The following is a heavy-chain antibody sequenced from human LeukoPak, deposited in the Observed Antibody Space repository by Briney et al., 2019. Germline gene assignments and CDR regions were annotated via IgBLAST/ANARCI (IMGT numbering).Heavy chain of an antibody. Sequence: RTSETLSLTCAVYGGSFSGYYWSWIRQPPGKGLEWIGSICYSGSTYYNPSLKSRVTISVDTSKNQFSLKLSSVTAADTAVYYCAREDQWLEDYWGQGTLVTVSS. J-gene: IGHJ4*02. CDR2: ICYSGST. CDR3: AREDQWLEDY. V-gene: IGHV4-34*01. CDR1: GGSFSGYY. D-gene: IGHD5-12*01.